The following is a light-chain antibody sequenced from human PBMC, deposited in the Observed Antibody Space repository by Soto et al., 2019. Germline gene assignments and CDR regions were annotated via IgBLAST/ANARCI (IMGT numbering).Light chain of an antibody. CDR3: QQRSNWQYT. J-gene: IGKJ2*01. CDR1: QSVSGY. CDR2: DTS. Sequence: ELVLTQSPATLSLSPGARATLSCRASQSVSGYSAWYQQKPGQAPRLLIYDTSNRATGIPARFSGSGSGTDFTLTISGLEPEDFAVYYCQQRSNWQYTFGLGTRLEIK. V-gene: IGKV3-11*01.